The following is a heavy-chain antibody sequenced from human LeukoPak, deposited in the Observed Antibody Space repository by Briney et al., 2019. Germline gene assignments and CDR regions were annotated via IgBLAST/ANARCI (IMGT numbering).Heavy chain of an antibody. CDR1: GGSFSGYY. V-gene: IGHV4-34*01. D-gene: IGHD3-22*01. CDR2: INHSGST. J-gene: IGHJ6*02. CDR3: ARGYDSSGYYRFYYGMDV. Sequence: SSETLSLTCAVYGGSFSGYYWSWIRQPPGKGLEWIGEINHSGSTNYNPSLKSRVTISVDTSKNQFSLKLSSVTAADTAVYYCARGYDSSGYYRFYYGMDVWGQGTTVTVSS.